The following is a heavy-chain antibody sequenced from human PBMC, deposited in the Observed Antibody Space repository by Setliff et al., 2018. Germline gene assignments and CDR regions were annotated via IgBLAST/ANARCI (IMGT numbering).Heavy chain of an antibody. CDR1: GGSFSGYY. V-gene: IGHV4-34*01. CDR3: ARQEEETSMVMYYFTS. D-gene: IGHD5-18*01. J-gene: IGHJ4*02. Sequence: ETLSLTCAVYGGSFSGYYWSWIRQPPGKGLEWIGEINHSGSTNYNPSLKSRVTISVDTSKNQFSLKLSSVTAADTAVYYCARQEEETSMVMYYFTSWGPGTLVTVSS. CDR2: INHSGST.